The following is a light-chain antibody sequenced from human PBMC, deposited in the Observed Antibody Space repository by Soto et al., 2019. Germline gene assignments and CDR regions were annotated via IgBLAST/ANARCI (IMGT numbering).Light chain of an antibody. Sequence: QSVLTQPPSVSGAPGQRVTISCTGSSSDIGTGYAVHWYQQLPGMAPKLLIFRNTNRPSGVPDRFSASRSGISASLAISGLQAEDEADYFCQSYVPSLNTVVFGTGTKLTVL. CDR1: SSDIGTGYA. J-gene: IGLJ1*01. V-gene: IGLV1-40*01. CDR3: QSYVPSLNTVV. CDR2: RNT.